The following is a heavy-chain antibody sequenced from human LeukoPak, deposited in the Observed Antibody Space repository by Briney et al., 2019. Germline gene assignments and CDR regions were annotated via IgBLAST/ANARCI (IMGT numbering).Heavy chain of an antibody. CDR3: ARDTFGGSDSQNYMDV. CDR1: GGSISSGGYY. J-gene: IGHJ6*03. V-gene: IGHV4-30-2*01. D-gene: IGHD1-26*01. Sequence: PSETLSLTCTVSGGSISSGGYYWSWIRQPPGKGLEWIGYIYHSGSTYYNPSLKSRVTISVDRSKNQFSLKLSSVTAADTAVYYCARDTFGGSDSQNYMDVWGKGTTVTVSS. CDR2: IYHSGST.